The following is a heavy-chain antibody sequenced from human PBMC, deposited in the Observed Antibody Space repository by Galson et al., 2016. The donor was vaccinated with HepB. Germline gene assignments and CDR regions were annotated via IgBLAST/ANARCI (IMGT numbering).Heavy chain of an antibody. CDR2: ISYDGSTK. J-gene: IGHJ4*02. CDR3: AVAYSNYWPLGY. D-gene: IGHD2-21*01. CDR1: GFTFSSYA. V-gene: IGHV3-30-3*01. Sequence: SLRLSCAASGFTFSSYAMHWVRQAPGKGLEWVAVISYDGSTKYYADSVKGRFTISRDNSKNTRSVQMNSLRAEDTAVYYCAVAYSNYWPLGYWGQGTLVTVSS.